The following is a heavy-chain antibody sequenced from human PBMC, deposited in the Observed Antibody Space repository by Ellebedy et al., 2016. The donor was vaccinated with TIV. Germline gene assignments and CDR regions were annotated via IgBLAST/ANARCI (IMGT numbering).Heavy chain of an antibody. CDR1: GYTFTDYS. Sequence: AASVKVSCKTSGYTFTDYSLSWVRQAPAQGLQWMGWISVYNGYTQYSRNFQGRVTLTADTSTATAYMELRSLISDDTAVYYCARGDWLDPWGPGTLVTVSS. CDR2: ISVYNGYT. CDR3: ARGDWLDP. J-gene: IGHJ5*02. V-gene: IGHV1-18*01.